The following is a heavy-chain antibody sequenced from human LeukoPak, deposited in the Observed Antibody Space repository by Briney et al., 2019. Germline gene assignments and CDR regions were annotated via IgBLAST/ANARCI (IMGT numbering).Heavy chain of an antibody. Sequence: GASVKVSCKASGRTFSSYAISWVRQAPGQGLEWMGGIIPIFGTANYAQKVQGRVTITADESTSTAYMELSSLRSEDTAVYYCARAYCSSTSCYTFDYWGQGTLVTVSS. V-gene: IGHV1-69*13. CDR1: GRTFSSYA. D-gene: IGHD2-2*02. J-gene: IGHJ4*02. CDR3: ARAYCSSTSCYTFDY. CDR2: IIPIFGTA.